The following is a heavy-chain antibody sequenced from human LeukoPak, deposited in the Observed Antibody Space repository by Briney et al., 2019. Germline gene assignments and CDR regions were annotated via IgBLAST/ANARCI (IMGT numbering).Heavy chain of an antibody. CDR3: AKGSRFTSGDFDY. CDR2: ISSSSSYT. J-gene: IGHJ4*02. Sequence: PGGSLRLSCAASGFTFSDYYMSWIRQAPGKGLEWVSYISSSSSYTNYADSVKGRFTISRDNAKNSLYLQMNSLRAEDTAVYYCAKGSRFTSGDFDYWGQGTLVTVSS. D-gene: IGHD3-10*01. V-gene: IGHV3-11*06. CDR1: GFTFSDYY.